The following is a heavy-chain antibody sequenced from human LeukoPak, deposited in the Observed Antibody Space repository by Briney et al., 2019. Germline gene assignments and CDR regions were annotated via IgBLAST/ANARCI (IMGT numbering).Heavy chain of an antibody. V-gene: IGHV3-15*01. J-gene: IGHJ4*02. CDR3: TWVGARYYFDY. D-gene: IGHD1-26*01. CDR2: IKSRTNGGTT. Sequence: GGSLRLSCAASEFTFNHAWMSWVRQAPGKRLEWVGRIKSRTNGGTTDYAAPVKGRFTISRDDSKNTLYLQMNSLKTEDTAVYYCTWVGARYYFDYWGQGTLVTVSS. CDR1: EFTFNHAW.